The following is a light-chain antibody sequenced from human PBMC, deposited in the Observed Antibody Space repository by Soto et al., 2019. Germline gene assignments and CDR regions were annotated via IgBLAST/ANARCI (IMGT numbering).Light chain of an antibody. CDR3: SSYTSSSIDYV. V-gene: IGLV2-14*01. Sequence: QSALTQPASVSGSPGQSINISCTGTSSDVGGYNYVSWYQQHPGKAPKLMIYEVSNRPSGVSNRFSGSKSGNTASLTTSGLQAEDEADYYCSSYTSSSIDYVFGTGTKLTVL. CDR2: EVS. CDR1: SSDVGGYNY. J-gene: IGLJ1*01.